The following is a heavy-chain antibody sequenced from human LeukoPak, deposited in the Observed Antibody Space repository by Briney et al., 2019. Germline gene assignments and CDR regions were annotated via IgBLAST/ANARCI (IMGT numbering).Heavy chain of an antibody. Sequence: KPSETLSLTCTVSGGSISSYYWSWIRQPPGKGLEWIGYIYYSGSTNYNPSLKSRVTISVDTSKNQFSLKLSSVTAADTAVYYCARGMMVDPPITLDYWGQGTLVTVSS. V-gene: IGHV4-59*08. CDR1: GGSISSYY. J-gene: IGHJ4*02. D-gene: IGHD1-14*01. CDR2: IYYSGST. CDR3: ARGMMVDPPITLDY.